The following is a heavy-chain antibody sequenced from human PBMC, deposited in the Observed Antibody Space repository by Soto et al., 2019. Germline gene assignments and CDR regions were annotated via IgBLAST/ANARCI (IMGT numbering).Heavy chain of an antibody. CDR3: ARSYCRGGNCYSVSGWFDP. D-gene: IGHD2-15*01. CDR1: GGSISSNNW. J-gene: IGHJ5*02. Sequence: QVQLQESGPGLVKPSGTLSITCAVSGGSISSNNWWSWVRQPPGKGLEWIGEIYHSGSTNYNPSLKSRVTLSVDKSKNQFSLNLNSVTAADTAVYYCARSYCRGGNCYSVSGWFDPWGQGTLVTVSS. CDR2: IYHSGST. V-gene: IGHV4-4*02.